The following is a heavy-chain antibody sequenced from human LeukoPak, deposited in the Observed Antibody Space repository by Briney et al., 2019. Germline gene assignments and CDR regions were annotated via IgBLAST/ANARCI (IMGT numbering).Heavy chain of an antibody. CDR2: ISSSSSTI. CDR1: GFTFSNYN. CDR3: AREYYFYHMDG. J-gene: IGHJ6*03. V-gene: IGHV3-48*01. Sequence: PGGSLRLSCAASGFTFSNYNMNWVRQAPGKGLEWVSYISSSSSTIYYADSVKGRFTISRDNAKNSLYLQMNSLRAEDTAVYCAREYYFYHMDGWGEGTTVTVSS.